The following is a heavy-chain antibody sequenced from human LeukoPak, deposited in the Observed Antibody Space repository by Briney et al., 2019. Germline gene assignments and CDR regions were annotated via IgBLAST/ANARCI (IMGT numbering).Heavy chain of an antibody. CDR2: IIPIFGTA. CDR3: ARDSNIVVVPAAGWNWFDP. J-gene: IGHJ5*02. V-gene: IGHV1-69*13. CDR1: GYTFTSYA. Sequence: SVKVSCKASGYTFTSYAISWVRQAPGQGLEWMGGIIPIFGTANYAQKFQGTVTITADESTSTAYMELSSLRSEDTAVYYCARDSNIVVVPAAGWNWFDPWGQGTLVTVSS. D-gene: IGHD2-2*01.